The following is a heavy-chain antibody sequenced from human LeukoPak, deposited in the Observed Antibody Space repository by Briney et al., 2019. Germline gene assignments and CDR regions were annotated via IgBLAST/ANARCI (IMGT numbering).Heavy chain of an antibody. CDR2: IKSNTEGGTT. CDR3: AKDAESGIGVADAWFGS. J-gene: IGHJ5*01. V-gene: IGHV3-15*01. D-gene: IGHD6-19*01. Sequence: GGSESLLCTASGFPYQKGYESGVRQAPGKGLEWVGRIKSNTEGGTTDYAAPVKGRFTISRDDSKNTLYLQLNSLKTEDAAVYYCAKDAESGIGVADAWFGSWGQGTLVTVPS. CDR1: GFPYQKGY.